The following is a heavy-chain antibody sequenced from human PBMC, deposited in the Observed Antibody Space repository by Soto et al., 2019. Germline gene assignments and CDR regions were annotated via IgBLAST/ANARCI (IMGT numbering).Heavy chain of an antibody. Sequence: GGSLRLSCATSGFTFAGYATAWVRQAPGKGLEWVSAISGSGGSTYYADSVKGRFTISRDNSKNTLYLQMNSLRAEDTAVYYRAKDSPWLDPWGQGTLVTVSS. V-gene: IGHV3-23*01. CDR1: GFTFAGYA. J-gene: IGHJ5*02. CDR2: ISGSGGST. CDR3: AKDSPWLDP.